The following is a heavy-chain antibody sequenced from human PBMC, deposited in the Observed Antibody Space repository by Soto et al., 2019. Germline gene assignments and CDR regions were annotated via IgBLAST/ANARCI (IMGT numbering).Heavy chain of an antibody. J-gene: IGHJ6*02. CDR2: IKQDGSEK. Sequence: GGSLRLSCAASGFTFSSYWMSWVRQAPGKGLEWVANIKQDGSEKNYVDSVKGRFTISRDNPKNSVSLQMNSLRAEDTAVYYCARNEGYYYYGMDVWGQGTTVTVSS. V-gene: IGHV3-7*03. D-gene: IGHD1-1*01. CDR1: GFTFSSYW. CDR3: ARNEGYYYYGMDV.